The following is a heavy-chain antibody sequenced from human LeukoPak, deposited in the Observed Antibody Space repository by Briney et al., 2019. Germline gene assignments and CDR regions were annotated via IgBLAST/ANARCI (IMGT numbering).Heavy chain of an antibody. CDR2: FDPEDGET. CDR1: GYTLTELS. J-gene: IGHJ4*02. CDR3: ATPHSSGWHGFFDY. Sequence: ASVKVSCKVSGYTLTELSMHWVRQAPGKGLEWMGGFDPEDGETIYAQKFQGRVTMTEDTSTDAAYMELSSLRSEDTAVYYCATPHSSGWHGFFDYWGQGTLVTVSP. D-gene: IGHD6-19*01. V-gene: IGHV1-24*01.